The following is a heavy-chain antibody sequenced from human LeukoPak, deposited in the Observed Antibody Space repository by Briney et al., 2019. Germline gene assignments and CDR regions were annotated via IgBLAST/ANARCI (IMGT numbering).Heavy chain of an antibody. CDR1: GFTFDDYG. CDR2: IISSSSYI. CDR3: ARDRPDGIFGVVIERDY. Sequence: GGSLRLSCAASGFTFDDYGMSWVRQAPGKGLEWFSSIISSSSYIYYADSVKGRFTISRDNAKNSLYLQMNSLRAEDTAVYYCARDRPDGIFGVVIERDYWGQGTLVTVSS. J-gene: IGHJ4*02. D-gene: IGHD3-3*01. V-gene: IGHV3-21*01.